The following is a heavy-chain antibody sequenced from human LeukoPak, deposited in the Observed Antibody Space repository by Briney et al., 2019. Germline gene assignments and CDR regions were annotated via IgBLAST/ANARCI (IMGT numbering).Heavy chain of an antibody. J-gene: IGHJ4*02. D-gene: IGHD4-11*01. CDR1: GFTVNSNY. CDR2: IYSGGST. V-gene: IGHV3-53*04. Sequence: GGSLRLSCAASGFTVNSNYMSWVRQAPGKGLEWVSVIYSGGSTYYADSVKGRFTISKHNSKNTVFLQMNGLRAEDTAVYYCARVGSYSDYGFGDYWGQGTLVTVSS. CDR3: ARVGSYSDYGFGDY.